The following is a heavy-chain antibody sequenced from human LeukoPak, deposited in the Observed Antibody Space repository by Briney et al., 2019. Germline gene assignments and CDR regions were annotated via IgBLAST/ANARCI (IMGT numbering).Heavy chain of an antibody. J-gene: IGHJ4*02. CDR2: INPSNGDT. CDR3: ARVGSSGWYVHPTLDY. D-gene: IGHD6-19*01. V-gene: IGHV1-2*02. CDR1: GYTFSGYY. Sequence: ASVKVSXKASGYTFSGYYIHWVRQAPGQGLEWMAWINPSNGDTNYAQKFQGRVTMTRDTSINTAYMELTRLVSDDTAVYYCARVGSSGWYVHPTLDYWGQGTLVTVSS.